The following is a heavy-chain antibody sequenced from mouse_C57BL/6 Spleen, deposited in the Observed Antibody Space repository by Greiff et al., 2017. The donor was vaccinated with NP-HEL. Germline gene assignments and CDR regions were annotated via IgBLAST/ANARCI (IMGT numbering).Heavy chain of an antibody. V-gene: IGHV1-80*01. D-gene: IGHD1-1*01. J-gene: IGHJ1*03. CDR3: ARSLYYASYFDV. CDR2: IYPGDGDT. Sequence: QVQLQQSGAELVKPGASVKISCKASGYAFSSYWMNWVKQRPGKGLEWIGQIYPGDGDTNYNGKFKGKATLTADKSSSTAYMQLSSLTSEDSAVYFCARSLYYASYFDVWGTGTTVTVSS. CDR1: GYAFSSYW.